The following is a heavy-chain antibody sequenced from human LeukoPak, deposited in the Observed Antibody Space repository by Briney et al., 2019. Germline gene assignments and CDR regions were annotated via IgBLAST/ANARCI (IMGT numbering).Heavy chain of an antibody. CDR2: ISSSGSTI. Sequence: GGSLRLSCAASGFTFSSYEMNWVRQAPGKGLEWVSYISSSGSTIYYADSVKGRFTFSRDNAKNSLYLQMNSLRAEDTALYYCARQSQDIIVVVMGYFDYWGQGTLVTVSS. V-gene: IGHV3-48*03. CDR1: GFTFSSYE. D-gene: IGHD3-22*01. CDR3: ARQSQDIIVVVMGYFDY. J-gene: IGHJ4*02.